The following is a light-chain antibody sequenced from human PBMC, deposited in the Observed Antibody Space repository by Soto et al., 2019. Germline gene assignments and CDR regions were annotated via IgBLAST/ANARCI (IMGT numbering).Light chain of an antibody. CDR2: SVS. J-gene: IGKJ4*01. Sequence: VLTQSPDTLSLSPGDRATLSCRANQRASRQYLSWYQQRPGQPPRLLIYSVSMRADGIPDRFSGSGSGSEFTLTINRLEPEDFAVYYCQQFSSYPLTFGGGTKVEIK. CDR3: QQFSSYPLT. V-gene: IGKV3-20*01. CDR1: QRASRQY.